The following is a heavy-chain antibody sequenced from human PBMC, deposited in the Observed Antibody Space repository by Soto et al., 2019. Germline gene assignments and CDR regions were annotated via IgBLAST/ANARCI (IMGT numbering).Heavy chain of an antibody. V-gene: IGHV1-18*01. D-gene: IGHD1-26*01. CDR3: GRADPGGATAYYFDS. Sequence: QVQVVQSGAEVKKPGASVKVSCKVSGYTFTDYGIIWVRQAPGQGLEWMGWINGYNGNTKYAQKLQGRVTMTIDTSPSPAYMELRSLGSDDTAIYYCGRADPGGATAYYFDSWGQGPLVTVSP. CDR1: GYTFTDYG. CDR2: INGYNGNT. J-gene: IGHJ4*02.